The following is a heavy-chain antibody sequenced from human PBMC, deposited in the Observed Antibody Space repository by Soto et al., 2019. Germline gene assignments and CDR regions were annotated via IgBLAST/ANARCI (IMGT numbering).Heavy chain of an antibody. Sequence: QLQLHESGSGLVKPSQTLSLTCTVSGASITYGGYSWSWIRQTPGKGLEWIGYINHLETTFYNPSFESRLSLSIDRAKKQFSLQLHSMSAADRAVYFCARGGGSDSFDYWGQGILVTVSS. J-gene: IGHJ4*02. V-gene: IGHV4-30-2*01. CDR1: GASITYGGYS. CDR2: INHLETT. CDR3: ARGGGSDSFDY. D-gene: IGHD1-26*01.